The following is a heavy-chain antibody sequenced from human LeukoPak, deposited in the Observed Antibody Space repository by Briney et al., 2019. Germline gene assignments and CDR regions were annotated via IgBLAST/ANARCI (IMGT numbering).Heavy chain of an antibody. J-gene: IGHJ4*02. D-gene: IGHD3-10*01. CDR2: INPYSGDT. V-gene: IGHV1-2*02. CDR3: ARENAGRGGDFDY. CDR1: EYSFTGYY. Sequence: ASVKVSCKASEYSFTGYYIHWVRQAPGQGLEWMGWINPYSGDTKYAQKFQGRVTMTRDTSISTAYMELIRLKSDGTAMYYCARENAGRGGDFDYWGQGTLVTVSS.